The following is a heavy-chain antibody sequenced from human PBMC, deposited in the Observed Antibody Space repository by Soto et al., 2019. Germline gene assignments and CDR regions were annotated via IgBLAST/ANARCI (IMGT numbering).Heavy chain of an antibody. Sequence: SQTLSLTCAISGDSVSSDSAAWNWIRQSPSRGLEWLGRTYYRSKWYNDYAVSVKGRISVNPDTSRNQFSLQLNSVTPEDTAVYYCARDRAEYCSSTSCYVDWGQGTLVTVSS. CDR1: GDSVSSDSAA. J-gene: IGHJ4*02. CDR2: TYYRSKWYN. V-gene: IGHV6-1*01. D-gene: IGHD2-2*01. CDR3: ARDRAEYCSSTSCYVD.